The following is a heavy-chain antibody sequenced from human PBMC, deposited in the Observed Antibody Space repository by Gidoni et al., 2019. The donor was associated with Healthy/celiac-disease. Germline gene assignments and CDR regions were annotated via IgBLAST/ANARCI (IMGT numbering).Heavy chain of an antibody. CDR1: GFTVSRNY. V-gene: IGHV3-53*01. CDR3: ARASYEYYYYYYYMDV. D-gene: IGHD5-12*01. J-gene: IGHJ6*03. CDR2: IYSGGST. Sequence: EVQLVESGGGLIQPAGSLRLSCAASGFTVSRNYMSWGRQAPGKGLEWVSVIYSGGSTYYADSVKGRFTISRDNSKNTLYLQMNSLRAEDTAVYYCARASYEYYYYYYYMDVWGKGTTVTVSS.